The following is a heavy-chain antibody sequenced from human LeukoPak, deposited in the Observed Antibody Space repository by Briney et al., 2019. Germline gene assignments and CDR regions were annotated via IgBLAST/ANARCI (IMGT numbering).Heavy chain of an antibody. D-gene: IGHD6-13*01. CDR1: GFIFSNYW. J-gene: IGHJ5*02. V-gene: IGHV3-7*01. CDR2: IKQDGSEK. Sequence: PGGSLRLSCAASGFIFSNYWMSWVRQAPGKGLEWVANIKQDGSEKYYVDSVKGRFTVSRDNAKNSLYLQMNSLRAEDTAVYYCARDSEASSWVRSWFDPWGQGTLVTVSS. CDR3: ARDSEASSWVRSWFDP.